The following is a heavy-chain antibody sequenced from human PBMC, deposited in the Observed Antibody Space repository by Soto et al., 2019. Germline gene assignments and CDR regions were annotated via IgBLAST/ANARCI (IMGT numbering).Heavy chain of an antibody. J-gene: IGHJ6*03. CDR1: GFTFSSYS. V-gene: IGHV3-48*01. CDR2: ISSSSSTI. CDR3: ASSTYCDFWSGYYAPTGYMDV. Sequence: GGSLRLSCAASGFTFSSYSMNWVRQAPGKGLEWVSYISSSSSTIYYADSVKGRFTISRDNAKNSLYLQMNSLRAEDTAVYYCASSTYCDFWSGYYAPTGYMDVWGKGTTVTVSS. D-gene: IGHD3-3*01.